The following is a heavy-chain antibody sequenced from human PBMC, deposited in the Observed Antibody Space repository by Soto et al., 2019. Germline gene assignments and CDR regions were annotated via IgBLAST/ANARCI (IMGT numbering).Heavy chain of an antibody. CDR3: ARDRRIAAAGTKSFFDY. CDR1: GGSISSGDYY. Sequence: SETLSLTCTVSGGSISSGDYYWSWIRQPPGKGLEWIGYIYYSGSTYYNPSLKSRVTISVDTSKNKFSLKLSSVTAADTAVYYCARDRRIAAAGTKSFFDYWGQGTLVTVSS. D-gene: IGHD6-13*01. V-gene: IGHV4-30-4*01. J-gene: IGHJ4*02. CDR2: IYYSGST.